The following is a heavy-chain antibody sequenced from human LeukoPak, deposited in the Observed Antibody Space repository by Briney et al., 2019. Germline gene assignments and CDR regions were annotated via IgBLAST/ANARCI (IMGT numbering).Heavy chain of an antibody. CDR1: GGSFSGYY. CDR3: ARVVVAAGSNWFDS. D-gene: IGHD2-15*01. V-gene: IGHV4-59*01. Sequence: SETLSLTCAVYGGSFSGYYWSWIRQPPGKGLEWIGYIYYTGSTNYNPSLKSRVTISVDTSKNQFSLKVSSVSAADTAVYYCARVVVAAGSNWFDSWGQGTLVTVSS. J-gene: IGHJ5*01. CDR2: IYYTGST.